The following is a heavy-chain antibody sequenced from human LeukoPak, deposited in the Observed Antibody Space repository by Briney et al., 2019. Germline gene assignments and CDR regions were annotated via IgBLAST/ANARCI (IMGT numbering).Heavy chain of an antibody. CDR1: GFTFSSHG. CDR2: IWYDGSNK. V-gene: IGHV3-33*01. Sequence: GGSVRLSCAASGFTFSSHGMHWVRQTPGKGLEWVAVIWYDGSNKYYADSVKGRFTISRDNSKNTLYLQMDSLRAEDTAVYYCVRWGTGKILDYWGQGTLVTVSS. J-gene: IGHJ4*02. CDR3: VRWGTGKILDY. D-gene: IGHD3-16*01.